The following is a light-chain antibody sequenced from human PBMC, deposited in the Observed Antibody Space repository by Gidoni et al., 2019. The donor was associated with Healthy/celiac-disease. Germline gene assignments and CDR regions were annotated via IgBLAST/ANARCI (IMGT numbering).Light chain of an antibody. V-gene: IGKV1-39*01. CDR3: QQSYSTPYT. Sequence: DIQMTQSPSSLSASVGDRVTITCRASQSISSSLNWYQQKPGKAPKLLIYAASSLQSGVPSRVSGSGSGTEFTLNISSLQPEDFATYYCQQSYSTPYTFGQGTKLEIK. J-gene: IGKJ2*01. CDR2: AAS. CDR1: QSISSS.